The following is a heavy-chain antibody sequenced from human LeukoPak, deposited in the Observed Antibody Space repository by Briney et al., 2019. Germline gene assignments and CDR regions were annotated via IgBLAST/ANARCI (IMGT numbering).Heavy chain of an antibody. Sequence: PGGSLRLSCAASGFTFSNYWMAWVRQAPGKGLEWVSVIFSSGSTYYAGSVKGRFTISRDNSKNTLYLQMNSLRAEDTAVYFCAREGYTNGWYRNWGQGTLVTVSS. CDR2: IFSSGST. V-gene: IGHV3-53*01. J-gene: IGHJ4*02. CDR1: GFTFSNYW. CDR3: AREGYTNGWYRN. D-gene: IGHD6-19*01.